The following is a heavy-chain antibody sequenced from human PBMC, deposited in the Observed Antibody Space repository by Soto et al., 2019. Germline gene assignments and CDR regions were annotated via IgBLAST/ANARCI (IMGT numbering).Heavy chain of an antibody. J-gene: IGHJ6*02. CDR3: ARHIVATIRNYYYGRYG. D-gene: IGHD5-12*01. V-gene: IGHV5-10-1*01. Sequence: SLNVRGTGSEYSVSRYLVGWVIQQTGKGLEWMGRIDPSDSYTNYSPSFQGHVIISADKSISTAYLQWSSLKASDTAMYYCARHIVATIRNYYYGRYGWVQGTTVTVSS. CDR2: IDPSDSYT. CDR1: EYSVSRYL.